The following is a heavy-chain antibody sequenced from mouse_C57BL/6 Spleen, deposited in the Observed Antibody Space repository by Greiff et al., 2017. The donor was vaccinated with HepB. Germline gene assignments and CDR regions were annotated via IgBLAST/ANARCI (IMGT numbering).Heavy chain of an antibody. V-gene: IGHV1-55*01. CDR3: ARENGGYAMDY. CDR2: IYPGSGST. CDR1: GYTFTSYW. J-gene: IGHJ4*01. Sequence: VQLQQPGAELVKPGASVKMSCKASGYTFTSYWITWVKQRPGQGLEWIGDIYPGSGSTNYNEKFKSKATLTVDTSSSTAYMQRSSLTSEDSAVYYCARENGGYAMDYWGQGTSVTVSS.